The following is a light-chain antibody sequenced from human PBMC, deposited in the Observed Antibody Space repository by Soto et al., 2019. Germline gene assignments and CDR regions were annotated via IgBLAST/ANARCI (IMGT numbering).Light chain of an antibody. CDR1: SGHSSYI. CDR2: LEGSGTY. Sequence: QLVLTQSSSASASLGSSVKVTCTLSSGHSSYIIAWHQQQPGKAPRYLMKLEGSGTYNKGSGVPDRFSGSGSGADRYLTISNLQSEDEADYYCETWDTNTRVFGGGTKVTVL. J-gene: IGLJ3*02. V-gene: IGLV4-60*03. CDR3: ETWDTNTRV.